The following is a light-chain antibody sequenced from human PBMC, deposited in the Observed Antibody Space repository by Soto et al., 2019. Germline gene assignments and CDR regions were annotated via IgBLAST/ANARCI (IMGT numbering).Light chain of an antibody. Sequence: EIVLIQSPATLSLSPGERATLSCRSSQSVSSNYLAWYQQKPGQAPRLLIYDASNRATGIPARFSGSGSGTDFTLTISSLEPEDFAVYYCQQRSNWPPLTFGGGTKVDIK. CDR1: QSVSSNY. CDR2: DAS. J-gene: IGKJ4*01. V-gene: IGKV3-11*01. CDR3: QQRSNWPPLT.